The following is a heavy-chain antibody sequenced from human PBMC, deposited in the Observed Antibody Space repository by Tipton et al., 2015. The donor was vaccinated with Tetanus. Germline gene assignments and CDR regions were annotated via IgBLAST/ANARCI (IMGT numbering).Heavy chain of an antibody. J-gene: IGHJ4*02. Sequence: TLSLTCTVSGASLRGGDYHWSWIRQPPGKGLEWLAYISSSGSTNSNYSLKSRITISRDTSKNRFSLNLSSVTAADTAVYFCARANFDFPKKGPFDSWGQGIPVIVS. CDR2: ISSSGST. CDR1: GASLRGGDYH. CDR3: ARANFDFPKKGPFDS. D-gene: IGHD3-3*01. V-gene: IGHV4-61*03.